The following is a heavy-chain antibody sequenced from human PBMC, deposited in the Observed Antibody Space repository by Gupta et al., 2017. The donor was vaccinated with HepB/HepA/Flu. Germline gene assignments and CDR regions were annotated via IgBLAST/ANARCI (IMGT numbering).Heavy chain of an antibody. CDR2: ISSSSSYI. Sequence: EVQLVESGGGLVKPGGSLRLSCAASGFTFSSYSMNWVRQAPGKGLEWVSSISSSSSYIYYADAVKGRFTISRDNAKKAMYLQMKRVRAEDTAVYYCAIDRGYRYGLDADGGQGTMVTVSS. D-gene: IGHD5-18*01. J-gene: IGHJ4*02. CDR3: AIDRGYRYGLDAD. V-gene: IGHV3-21*01. CDR1: GFTFSSYS.